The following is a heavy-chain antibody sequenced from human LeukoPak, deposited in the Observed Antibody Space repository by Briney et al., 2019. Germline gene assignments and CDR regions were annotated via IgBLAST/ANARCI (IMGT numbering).Heavy chain of an antibody. Sequence: ASVKVSCKASGYTFTSYYMHWVRQAPGQGLEWMGWMNPNSGATNYAQKFQGRVTMTRDTSSSTAYMELSSLRSEDTAVYYCATHEVRGAFGGVIPWGQGTLVTVSS. CDR1: GYTFTSYY. V-gene: IGHV1-2*02. CDR2: MNPNSGAT. D-gene: IGHD3-16*01. J-gene: IGHJ5*02. CDR3: ATHEVRGAFGGVIP.